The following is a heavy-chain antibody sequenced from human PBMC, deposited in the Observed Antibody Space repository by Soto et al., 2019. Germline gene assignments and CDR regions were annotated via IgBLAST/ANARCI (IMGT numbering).Heavy chain of an antibody. V-gene: IGHV3-48*03. J-gene: IGHJ4*02. D-gene: IGHD2-8*01. Sequence: EVQLVESGGGSGQPGGSLRLSCAASGFTFSSHEMNWVRQAPGKGLEWISYISGSGNITYYVDSVKGRFTISRDNAQKSLYLQMNSLRVEDTAVYYCARGGVYWGQGTLVTVSS. CDR3: ARGGVY. CDR1: GFTFSSHE. CDR2: ISGSGNIT.